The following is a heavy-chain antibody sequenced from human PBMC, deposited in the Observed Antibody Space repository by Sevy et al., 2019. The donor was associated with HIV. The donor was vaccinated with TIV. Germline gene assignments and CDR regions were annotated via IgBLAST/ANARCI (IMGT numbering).Heavy chain of an antibody. CDR3: ARNSGSYLVVAFDI. J-gene: IGHJ3*02. V-gene: IGHV4-61*02. CDR2: IYTSGST. Sequence: SETLSLTCTVSGGSISSGSYYWSWIRQPAGKGLEWIGRIYTSGSTNYNPSLKSRVTISVDTSKNQFSLKLSSVTAADTAVYYCARNSGSYLVVAFDIWGQGTMVTVSS. CDR1: GGSISSGSYY. D-gene: IGHD1-26*01.